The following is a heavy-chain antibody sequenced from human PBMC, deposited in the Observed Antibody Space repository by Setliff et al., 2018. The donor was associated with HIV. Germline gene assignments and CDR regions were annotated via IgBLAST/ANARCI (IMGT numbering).Heavy chain of an antibody. CDR1: GFSLSYHG. J-gene: IGHJ3*01. D-gene: IGHD6-19*01. CDR3: AKDVSVRGSGFKGASDL. V-gene: IGHV3-33*06. Sequence: GGSLRLSCAASGFSLSYHGMHWVRQAPGKGLGWVAIIWYDGSNEYYADSVKGRFTISRDNSKNTLYLQMDSLRVDDMAMYYCAKDVSVRGSGFKGASDLWGQGTRVTVSS. CDR2: IWYDGSNE.